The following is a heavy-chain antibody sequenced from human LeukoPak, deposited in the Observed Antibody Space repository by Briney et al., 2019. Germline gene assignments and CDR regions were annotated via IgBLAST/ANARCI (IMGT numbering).Heavy chain of an antibody. CDR3: AREWVGPGNPRDIYYYYYMDV. J-gene: IGHJ6*03. CDR1: GGSISSGSYY. D-gene: IGHD2-15*01. CDR2: IYTSGST. Sequence: SETLSLTCTVSGGSISSGSYYWSWIRQPAGKGLEWIGRIYTSGSTNYNPSLKSRVTIPVDTSKNQFSLKLSSVTAADTAVYYCAREWVGPGNPRDIYYYYYMDVWGKGTTVTVSS. V-gene: IGHV4-61*02.